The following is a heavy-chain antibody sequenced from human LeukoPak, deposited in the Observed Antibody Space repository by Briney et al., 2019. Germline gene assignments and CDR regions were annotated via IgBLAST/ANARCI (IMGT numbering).Heavy chain of an antibody. CDR2: IIPILGIA. J-gene: IGHJ6*02. V-gene: IGHV1-69*04. Sequence: GASVKVSCKASGGTFSSYAISWVRQAPGQGLEWMGRIIPILGIANYAQKFQGRVTITADKSTSTAYMELSSLRSEDTAVYYCAGRGIPTVYGEHYYYGMDVWGQGTTVTVSS. CDR1: GGTFSSYA. D-gene: IGHD3-10*02. CDR3: AGRGIPTVYGEHYYYGMDV.